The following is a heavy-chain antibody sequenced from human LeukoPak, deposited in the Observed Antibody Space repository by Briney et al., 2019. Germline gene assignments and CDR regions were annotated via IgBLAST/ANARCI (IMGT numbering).Heavy chain of an antibody. D-gene: IGHD3-22*01. CDR3: ASGKSYDSSGYYYSGTYDAFDI. V-gene: IGHV4-39*07. J-gene: IGHJ3*02. CDR2: IYYSGST. Sequence: NPSETLSLTCTVSGGSISSSSYYWGWIRQPPGKGLEWIGSIYYSGSTYYNPSLKSRVTISVDTSKNQFSLKLSSVTAADTAVYYCASGKSYDSSGYYYSGTYDAFDIWDQGTMVTVSS. CDR1: GGSISSSSYY.